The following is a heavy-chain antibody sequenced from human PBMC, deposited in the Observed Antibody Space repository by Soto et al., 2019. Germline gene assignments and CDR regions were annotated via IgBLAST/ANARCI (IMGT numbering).Heavy chain of an antibody. CDR2: IYYSGST. CDR3: ARVMKGGCSYGYGDYYYGMDV. D-gene: IGHD5-18*01. J-gene: IGHJ6*02. Sequence: QVQLQESGPGLVKPSETLSLTCIVSGGSVSSGSYYWSWIRQPPGKGLEWIGYIYYSGSTNYNPSLKIRATISLDTSKNLFPLKLSSVTAADTAVYYCARVMKGGCSYGYGDYYYGMDVWGQGTTVTVSS. V-gene: IGHV4-61*01. CDR1: GGSVSSGSYY.